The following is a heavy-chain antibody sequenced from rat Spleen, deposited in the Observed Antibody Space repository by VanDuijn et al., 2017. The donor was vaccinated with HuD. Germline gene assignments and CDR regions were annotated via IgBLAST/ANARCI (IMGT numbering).Heavy chain of an antibody. CDR1: GFTFGDYY. J-gene: IGHJ4*01. Sequence: EVQLVESGGGLVQPGRSLKLSCVASGFTFGDYYMAWVRQAPTKGLEWVATISSDVGRNFYRDSVKGRFTISRDNAKSSLYLQMDSLRSQDTATYYCARHNSGYGVMEAWGQGASVTVSS. D-gene: IGHD4-3*01. CDR2: ISSDVGRN. V-gene: IGHV5-7*01. CDR3: ARHNSGYGVMEA.